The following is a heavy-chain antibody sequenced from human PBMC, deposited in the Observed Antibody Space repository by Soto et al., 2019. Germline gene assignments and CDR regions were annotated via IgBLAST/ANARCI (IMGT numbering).Heavy chain of an antibody. Sequence: QVQLQESGPGLVKPSQTLSLTCTVSGGSISSGGYYWSWIRQHPGKGLEWIGYIYYSKSTYYNPFPKKRVTLTLDPSKNQFPLKLTPVAAADPAVYYCAGRVFPWGQGTLVTVSS. CDR3: AGRVFP. CDR1: GGSISSGGYY. J-gene: IGHJ5*02. V-gene: IGHV4-31*03. CDR2: IYYSKST. D-gene: IGHD2-8*01.